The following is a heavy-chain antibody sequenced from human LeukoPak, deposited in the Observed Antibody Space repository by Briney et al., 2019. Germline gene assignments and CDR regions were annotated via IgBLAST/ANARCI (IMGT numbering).Heavy chain of an antibody. Sequence: SETLSLTCTVSGGSISSSSYYWGWIRQPPGKGLEWIGSIYYSGSTYYNPSLKSRVTISVDTSKNQFSLKLSSVTAADTAVYYCARGLADSSSWVYYYYYYGMDVWGQGTTVTVSS. CDR2: IYYSGST. CDR1: GGSISSSSYY. CDR3: ARGLADSSSWVYYYYYYGMDV. V-gene: IGHV4-39*07. J-gene: IGHJ6*02. D-gene: IGHD6-13*01.